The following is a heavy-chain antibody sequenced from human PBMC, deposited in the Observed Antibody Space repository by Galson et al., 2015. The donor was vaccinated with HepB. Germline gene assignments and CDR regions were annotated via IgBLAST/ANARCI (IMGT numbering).Heavy chain of an antibody. CDR1: RLLFRSYA. Sequence: SLSLSCAASRLLFRSYAMPWVRQAPGKGLDWVAVVSYDRANTYYADSVKARFTISRDNSKNMLYLHRNSLRPGDTAVYYCARDGAPYGDFVGFFDSWGQGSLVTVSS. J-gene: IGHJ4*02. CDR3: ARDGAPYGDFVGFFDS. V-gene: IGHV3-30-3*01. D-gene: IGHD4-17*01. CDR2: VSYDRANT.